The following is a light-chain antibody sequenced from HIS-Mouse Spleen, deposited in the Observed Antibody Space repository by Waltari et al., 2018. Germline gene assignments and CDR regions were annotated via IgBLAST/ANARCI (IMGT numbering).Light chain of an antibody. J-gene: IGLJ2*01. CDR3: SSYTSSSTEV. CDR2: DVS. Sequence: QSALTQPASVSGSPGQSITISCTGTSSDVGGYNYVSWYQQHPGKAPKLMIYDVSKRPSGVSNRVSGSKSGNTASLTISGLQAEDEADYSCSSYTSSSTEVFGGGTKLTVL. V-gene: IGLV2-14*03. CDR1: SSDVGGYNY.